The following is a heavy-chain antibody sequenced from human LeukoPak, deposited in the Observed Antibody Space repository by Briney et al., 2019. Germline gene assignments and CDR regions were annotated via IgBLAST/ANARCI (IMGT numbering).Heavy chain of an antibody. CDR2: INPNSGGT. J-gene: IGHJ4*02. CDR3: ARDRVDYYDSTGLLDY. Sequence: ASVKVSCKASGYTFTGYYMHWVRQAPGQGLEWMGWINPNSGGTNYAQKFQGRVTMTRDTSISTAYMELSRLRSDDTAVYYCARDRVDYYDSTGLLDYWGQGTLVTVSS. D-gene: IGHD3-22*01. V-gene: IGHV1-2*02. CDR1: GYTFTGYY.